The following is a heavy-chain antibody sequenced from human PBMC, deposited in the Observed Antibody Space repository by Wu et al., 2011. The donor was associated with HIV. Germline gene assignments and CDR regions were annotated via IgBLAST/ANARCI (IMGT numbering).Heavy chain of an antibody. CDR3: ARDLTHSGHDAYDG. CDR1: GYTFVDYY. CDR2: INPNNGVT. D-gene: IGHD6-25*01. V-gene: IGHV1-2*02. J-gene: IGHJ3*01. Sequence: QVHLVQSGAEVKKPGASVKVSCKVSGYTFVDYYLHWVRQAPGHGPEWMGWINPNNGVTDYARRLQGRITITRDTSISTIYMDLGSLRSDDTAVYYCARDLTHSGHDAYDGLGQGTVVTVS.